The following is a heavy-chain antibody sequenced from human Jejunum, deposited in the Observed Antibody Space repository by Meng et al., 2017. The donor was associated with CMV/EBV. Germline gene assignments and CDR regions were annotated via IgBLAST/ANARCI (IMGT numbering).Heavy chain of an antibody. CDR1: GCTISNDW. CDR3: TTLTY. Sequence: CAVYGCTISNDWWRWVRQAPGKGLEWVGRIKSETDGGTTDYAAPVKGRYTISRDDSKNTLYLEMNSLKSEDTAVYYCTTLTYWGHGNLVTVSS. CDR2: IKSETDGGTT. J-gene: IGHJ4*01. V-gene: IGHV3-15*01.